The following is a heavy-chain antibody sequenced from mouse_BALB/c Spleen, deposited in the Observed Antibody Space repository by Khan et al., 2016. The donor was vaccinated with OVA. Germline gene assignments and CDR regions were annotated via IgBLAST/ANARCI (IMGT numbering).Heavy chain of an antibody. CDR1: GFSLTNYG. J-gene: IGHJ4*01. CDR3: ARFATATRNFYAVDF. V-gene: IGHV2-3*01. D-gene: IGHD1-2*01. Sequence: QVQLKESGPGLVAPSQSLSITCPVSGFSLTNYGINWVRPPPGKGLEWLGVIWGDGNTNYHSVLKSRLSISKDNSKSQVFFQLNRLQTDDTATYYCARFATATRNFYAVDFWGQGTSVTVSS. CDR2: IWGDGNT.